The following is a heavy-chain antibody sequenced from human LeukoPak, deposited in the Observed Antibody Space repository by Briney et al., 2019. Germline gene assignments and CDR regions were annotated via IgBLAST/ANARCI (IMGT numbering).Heavy chain of an antibody. CDR3: AISSGWYKGGFDY. J-gene: IGHJ4*02. CDR2: IYYSGST. V-gene: IGHV4-39*07. CDR1: GGSISSSSYY. Sequence: SETLSLTCTVSGGSISSSSYYWGWIRQPPGKGLEWIGSIYYSGSTYYNPSLKSRVTISVDTSKNQFSLKLSSVTAADTAVYYCAISSGWYKGGFDYWGQGTLVTVSS. D-gene: IGHD6-19*01.